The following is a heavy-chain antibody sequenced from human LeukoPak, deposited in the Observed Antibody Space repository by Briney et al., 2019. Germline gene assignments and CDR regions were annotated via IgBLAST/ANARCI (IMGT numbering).Heavy chain of an antibody. Sequence: PSETLSLTCTVSGGSISSYYWSWIRQPPGKGLEWIGYIYYSGSTNYNPSLKSRVTISVDRSKNQFSLKLSSVTAADTAVYYCARGVTYYYDSSGYQDAFDIWGQGTMVTVSS. V-gene: IGHV4-59*12. CDR2: IYYSGST. J-gene: IGHJ3*02. CDR1: GGSISSYY. D-gene: IGHD3-22*01. CDR3: ARGVTYYYDSSGYQDAFDI.